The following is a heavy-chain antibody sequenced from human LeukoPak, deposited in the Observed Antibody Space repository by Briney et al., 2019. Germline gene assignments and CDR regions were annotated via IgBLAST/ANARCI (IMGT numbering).Heavy chain of an antibody. J-gene: IGHJ6*03. Sequence: SETLSLTCAVYGGSLSGYYWSWIRQSPGKGLEWIGEIDQIGRTKYNPSLRSRVSLSVDTSKNQFSIKLNSVTCALSAVHYIAGPGLCSSSTCTGYMHVCGTGTTVTVS. CDR3: AGPGLCSSSTCTGYMHV. CDR2: IDQIGRT. CDR1: GGSLSGYY. V-gene: IGHV4-34*01. D-gene: IGHD2-2*01.